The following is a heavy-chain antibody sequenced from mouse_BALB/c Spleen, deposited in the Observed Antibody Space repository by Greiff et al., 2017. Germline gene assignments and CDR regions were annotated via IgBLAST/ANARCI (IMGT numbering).Heavy chain of an antibody. CDR3: ARNRGSSGYDYYAMDY. V-gene: IGHV2-2*02. CDR2: IWSGGST. Sequence: QVQLKESGPGLVQPSQSLSITCTVSGFSLTSYGVHWVRQSPGKGLEWLGVIWSGGSTDYNAAFISRLSISKDNSKSQVFFKMNSLQANDTAIYYCARNRGSSGYDYYAMDYWGQGTSVTVSS. J-gene: IGHJ4*01. D-gene: IGHD3-1*01. CDR1: GFSLTSYG.